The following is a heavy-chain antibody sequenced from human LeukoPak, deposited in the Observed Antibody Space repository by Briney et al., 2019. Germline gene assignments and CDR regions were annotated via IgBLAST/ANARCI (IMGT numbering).Heavy chain of an antibody. Sequence: GGSLRLSCAASGFTFSSYGMHGVRQAPGRGREGGAVIWYDGSNKYYADSVKGQFTITRDNSKNTLYLQMNSLSAEDTAVYYCAKEHYYDSSGYPSFDYWGQGTLVTVSS. J-gene: IGHJ4*02. V-gene: IGHV3-33*06. D-gene: IGHD3-22*01. CDR2: IWYDGSNK. CDR3: AKEHYYDSSGYPSFDY. CDR1: GFTFSSYG.